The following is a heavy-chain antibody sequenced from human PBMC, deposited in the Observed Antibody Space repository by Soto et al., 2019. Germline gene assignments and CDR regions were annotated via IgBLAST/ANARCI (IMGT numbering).Heavy chain of an antibody. CDR1: GGSVSSGSYY. CDR3: ARAGSSSYNIAY. J-gene: IGHJ4*02. D-gene: IGHD3-10*01. Sequence: PSETLSLTCTVSGGSVSSGSYYWSWIRQPPGKGLEWIGYIYYSGSTNYNPSLKSRVTISVDTSKNQFSLKLSSVTAADTAVYYCARAGSSSYNIAYWGQGTLVTVSS. CDR2: IYYSGST. V-gene: IGHV4-61*01.